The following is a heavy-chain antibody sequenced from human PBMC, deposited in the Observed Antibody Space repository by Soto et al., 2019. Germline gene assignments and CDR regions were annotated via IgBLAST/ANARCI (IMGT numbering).Heavy chain of an antibody. CDR3: ARLTKGDEYSDGFDY. CDR2: IIPIFGTA. V-gene: IGHV1-69*01. J-gene: IGHJ4*02. CDR1: GGTFSSYA. Sequence: QVQLVQSGAEVKKPGSSVKVSCKASGGTFSSYAISWVRQAPGQGLEWMGGIIPIFGTANYAQKFQGRVTITADESTSTAYMALSSLRSADTAVYYCARLTKGDEYSDGFDYWGQGTLVTVSS. D-gene: IGHD5-18*01.